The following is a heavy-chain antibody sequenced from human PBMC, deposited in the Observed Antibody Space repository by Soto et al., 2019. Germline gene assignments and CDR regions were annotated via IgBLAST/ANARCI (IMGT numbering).Heavy chain of an antibody. V-gene: IGHV3-30*18. CDR3: AKDLIGELRGVRGYYFDY. J-gene: IGHJ4*02. CDR2: IAFDGSDK. Sequence: QVQFVESGGGVVQPGRSLRLSCAASGFTFSSYGMHWVRQAPGKGLEWVAVIAFDGSDKYYADSVKGRFTVSRDNSMNTLYLQMNSLRAEDTAVYYCAKDLIGELRGVRGYYFDYWGLGTLVTVSS. D-gene: IGHD3-10*01. CDR1: GFTFSSYG.